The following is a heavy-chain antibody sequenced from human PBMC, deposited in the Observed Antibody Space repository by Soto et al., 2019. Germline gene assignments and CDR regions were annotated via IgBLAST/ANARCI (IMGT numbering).Heavy chain of an antibody. D-gene: IGHD1-26*01. J-gene: IGHJ4*02. CDR3: GRGKTQYFFDL. Sequence: SETPSLTCTVSGGSISSYYWSWIRQPAGKGLEWIGRIYTSGSTNYNPSLKSRVTMSVDTSKNQFSLKLSSVTAADTAVYYCGRGKTQYFFDLWGQGNLVTVSS. V-gene: IGHV4-4*07. CDR1: GGSISSYY. CDR2: IYTSGST.